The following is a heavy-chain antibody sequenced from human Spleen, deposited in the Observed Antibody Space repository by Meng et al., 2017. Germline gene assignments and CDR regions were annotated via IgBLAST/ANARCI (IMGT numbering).Heavy chain of an antibody. D-gene: IGHD6-13*01. J-gene: IGHJ4*02. CDR3: TRGSLEADEDPG. V-gene: IGHV7-4-1*02. CDR1: GYTFTKYA. Sequence: QVQLVQSGTEWKKPGASVKIYCKASGYTFTKYAMNWVRQAPGQGLEWMGWTNTITGDPTYAQGFTGRFVFSLDTSVSTAYLQISSLKTDDTAVYYCTRGSLEADEDPGWGQGTLVTVSS. CDR2: TNTITGDP.